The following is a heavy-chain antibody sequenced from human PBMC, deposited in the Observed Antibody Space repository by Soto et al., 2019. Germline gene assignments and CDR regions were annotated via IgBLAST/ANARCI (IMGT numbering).Heavy chain of an antibody. D-gene: IGHD1-26*01. CDR2: IIPIFGTA. CDR3: ARSANHLWGGPYYYYGMDV. Sequence: QVQLVQSGAEVKKPGSSVKVSCKASGGTFSSYAISWVRQAPGQGLEWMGGIIPIFGTANYAQKFQGRVTISADESTGTAYMALSSLRSEDTAVYYCARSANHLWGGPYYYYGMDVWGQGTTVTVSS. V-gene: IGHV1-69*12. J-gene: IGHJ6*02. CDR1: GGTFSSYA.